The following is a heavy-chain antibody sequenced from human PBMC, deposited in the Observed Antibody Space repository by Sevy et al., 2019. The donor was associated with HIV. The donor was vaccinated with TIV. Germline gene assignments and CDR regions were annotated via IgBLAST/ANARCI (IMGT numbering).Heavy chain of an antibody. CDR1: GGSISSYY. D-gene: IGHD6-13*01. CDR2: IYYSGST. CDR3: ARALRYSRGVWFDP. V-gene: IGHV4-59*13. J-gene: IGHJ5*02. Sequence: SETLSLTCTVSGGSISSYYWSWIRQPPGKGLEWIGYIYYSGSTNYNPSLKSRVTISVDTSKNQFSLKLGSVTAADTAVYYCARALRYSRGVWFDPWGQGTLVTVSS.